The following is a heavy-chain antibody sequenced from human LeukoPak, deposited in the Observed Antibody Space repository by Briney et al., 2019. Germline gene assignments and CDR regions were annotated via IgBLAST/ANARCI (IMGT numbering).Heavy chain of an antibody. Sequence: ASVKVSCKASGYTFTGYYMHWVRQAPGQGLEWMGWINPNSGGTNYAQKFQGRVTMTRDTSISTAYMELSRLRSDDTAVYYCARPGTVTTVDFSSDPWGQGTLVTVSS. D-gene: IGHD4-17*01. CDR3: ARPGTVTTVDFSSDP. CDR2: INPNSGGT. CDR1: GYTFTGYY. J-gene: IGHJ5*02. V-gene: IGHV1-2*02.